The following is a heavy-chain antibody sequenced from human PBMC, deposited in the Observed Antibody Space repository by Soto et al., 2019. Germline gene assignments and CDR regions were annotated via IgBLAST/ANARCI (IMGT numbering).Heavy chain of an antibody. V-gene: IGHV3-30*18. CDR2: ISYDGSNK. D-gene: IGHD1-26*01. CDR3: AKGSIVGTTKDWFDP. CDR1: GLTFSSYG. Sequence: GGSLRLSCAASGLTFSSYGMHWVRQAPGKGLECVAVISYDGSNKYYADSVKGRFTISRDNSKNMVYLQMNSLRAEDTAVYYCAKGSIVGTTKDWFDPWGQGTLVTVSS. J-gene: IGHJ5*02.